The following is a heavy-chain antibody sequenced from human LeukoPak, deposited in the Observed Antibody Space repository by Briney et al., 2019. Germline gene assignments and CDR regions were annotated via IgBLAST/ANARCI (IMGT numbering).Heavy chain of an antibody. V-gene: IGHV3-30*18. J-gene: IGHJ4*02. D-gene: IGHD2-2*03. CDR3: AKGLDIVVVPAASSLDY. Sequence: GRSLRLSCAASGFTFSTYGMEWVRQAPGKGLEWVAVISYDGTNKNYADSVKGRFIISRDNSKNTLYLQMNSLRAEDTAVYYCAKGLDIVVVPAASSLDYWGQGTLVTVSS. CDR1: GFTFSTYG. CDR2: ISYDGTNK.